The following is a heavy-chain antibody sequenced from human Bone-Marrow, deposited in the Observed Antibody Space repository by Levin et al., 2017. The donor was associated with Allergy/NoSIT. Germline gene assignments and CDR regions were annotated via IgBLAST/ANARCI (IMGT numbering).Heavy chain of an antibody. J-gene: IGHJ4*02. CDR2: INRDVGDG. CDR1: GFTFSGYW. D-gene: IGHD2-8*01. V-gene: IGHV3-7*02. Sequence: PGGSLRLSCASSGFTFSGYWMAWVRQAPGKGLEWVANINRDVGDGYYVDSVKGRFTISRDNARNSLDLQMNSLRVEDTAVYYCARNGAWSFEFWGQGTLVTVSS. CDR3: ARNGAWSFEF.